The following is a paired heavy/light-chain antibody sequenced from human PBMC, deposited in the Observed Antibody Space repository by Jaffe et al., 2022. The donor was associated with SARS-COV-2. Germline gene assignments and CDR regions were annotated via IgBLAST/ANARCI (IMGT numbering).Light chain of an antibody. V-gene: IGKV2-28*01. Sequence: DIVMTQSPLSLPVTPGEPASISCRSSQSLLHRNGYNYLDWYLQKPGQSPQLLIYLGSNRASGVPDRFSGSGSGTDFTLKISRVEAEDVGLYYCMQAIEAPRTFGQGTKVEIK. J-gene: IGKJ1*01. CDR1: QSLLHRNGYNY. CDR3: MQAIEAPRT. CDR2: LGS.
Heavy chain of an antibody. Sequence: QVQLQQSGPGLVKPSQTLSLTCAISGDSVSSNSAAWNWIRQSPSRGLEWLGRTYHRSQWYDDYASSVKGRITVSPDTSQNQVSLQLKSVTPEDTAVYYCARQASDSETYGGIDYWGQGTLVTVSS. D-gene: IGHD3-22*01. CDR3: ARQASDSETYGGIDY. CDR2: TYHRSQWYD. V-gene: IGHV6-1*01. J-gene: IGHJ4*02. CDR1: GDSVSSNSAA.